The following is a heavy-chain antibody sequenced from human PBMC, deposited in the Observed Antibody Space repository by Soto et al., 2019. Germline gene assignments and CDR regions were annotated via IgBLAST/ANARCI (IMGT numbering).Heavy chain of an antibody. CDR3: ARGGYYDSSGSRNYHYYGMNV. Sequence: QAQLVQSGPEVKKPGASVKVSCKASGYRFTSYGISWVRQAPRQGLEWLGWISAYDDNTKYAQTLQGRVSMSTDTSTNTAYMELRSLRSDDTAMYYCARGGYYDSSGSRNYHYYGMNVWGQGTTVTVSS. CDR2: ISAYDDNT. D-gene: IGHD3-22*01. CDR1: GYRFTSYG. V-gene: IGHV1-18*01. J-gene: IGHJ6*02.